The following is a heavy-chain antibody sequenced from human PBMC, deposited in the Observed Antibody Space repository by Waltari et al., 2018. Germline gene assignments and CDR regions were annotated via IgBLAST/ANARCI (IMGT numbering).Heavy chain of an antibody. Sequence: QVQLQESGPGLVQPSETLSLTCTVSGGSLNNYYWSWIRQPPGKRLEWIGYISYSGITAYNSPLESRVTMSVDTSRSQFSLKLRSVTDADTATYYCVRGCAGGACYSDTYYSMDVWGKGTTVTVSS. D-gene: IGHD2-21*02. V-gene: IGHV4-59*04. CDR2: ISYSGIT. J-gene: IGHJ6*03. CDR1: GGSLNNYY. CDR3: VRGCAGGACYSDTYYSMDV.